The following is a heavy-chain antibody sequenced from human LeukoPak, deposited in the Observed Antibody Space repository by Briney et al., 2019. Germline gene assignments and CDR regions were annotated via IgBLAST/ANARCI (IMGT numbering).Heavy chain of an antibody. D-gene: IGHD6-19*01. CDR2: IYHSGNT. J-gene: IGHJ4*02. CDR3: STRRAAVAGRFDS. CDR1: GGSVNSYY. V-gene: IGHV4-4*09. Sequence: SETLSLTCAVSGGSVNSYYWSWIRQPPGKGLEWIGYIYHSGNTNYSRSLESRVTMSVDESKNQFSLRVHFVSAADTAVYCASTRRAAVAGRFDSWGQGTLVTVSS.